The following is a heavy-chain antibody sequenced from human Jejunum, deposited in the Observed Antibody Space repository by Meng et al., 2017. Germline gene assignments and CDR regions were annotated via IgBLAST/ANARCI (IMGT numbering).Heavy chain of an antibody. D-gene: IGHD5-12*01. CDR3: AGRWGYGYGLDV. Sequence: GGSLRLSCAASGFSFSSYEMSWVRQAPGKGLEWISHISNSATNYADSVKGRFTISRDNAKSSLYLQMNSLRAEDTAIYYCAGRWGYGYGLDVWGQGTTVTSP. CDR1: GFSFSSYE. CDR2: ISNSAT. V-gene: IGHV3-48*03. J-gene: IGHJ6*02.